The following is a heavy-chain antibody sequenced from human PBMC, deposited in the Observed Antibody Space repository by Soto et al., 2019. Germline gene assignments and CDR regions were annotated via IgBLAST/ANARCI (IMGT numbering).Heavy chain of an antibody. V-gene: IGHV3-30*03. Sequence: QVQLVESGGGVVLPGRSLRLSCAASGFTFSSYGMHWVRQAPGKGLEWVAVISYDGSNKYYADSVKGRFTISRDNSKNTLYLQMNSLRAEDTAVYYCARSPYSVSYLAYFDYWGQGTLVTVSS. CDR3: ARSPYSVSYLAYFDY. D-gene: IGHD1-26*01. CDR1: GFTFSSYG. CDR2: ISYDGSNK. J-gene: IGHJ4*02.